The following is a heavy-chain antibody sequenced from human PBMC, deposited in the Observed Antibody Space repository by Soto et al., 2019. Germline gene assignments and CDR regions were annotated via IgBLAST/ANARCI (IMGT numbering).Heavy chain of an antibody. V-gene: IGHV4-59*01. CDR1: NGSISSYY. CDR3: ARFRRMEYGRHGMDV. J-gene: IGHJ6*02. Sequence: SETLSLTCTVSNGSISSYYWNWIRQPPGKGLEWIGDISYSGNTNYNLSLKSRVTISLDTSKSQFSLKLTSVTAADTAVYYCARFRRMEYGRHGMDVWGQGTTVTVSS. CDR2: ISYSGNT. D-gene: IGHD2-8*01.